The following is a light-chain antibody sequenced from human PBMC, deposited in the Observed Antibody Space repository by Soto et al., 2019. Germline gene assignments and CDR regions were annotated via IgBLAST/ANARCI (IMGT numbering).Light chain of an antibody. J-gene: IGKJ1*01. V-gene: IGKV1-27*01. Sequence: DIQMTLSPSSLSASVGDRVTITCRASQGISNYLAWYQQQPGKVPKLLIYVASTLQSGVPSRFSGSGSGTDFTLTISSLQPEDVATYYCQKYNSAPWTFGQGTKVEIK. CDR1: QGISNY. CDR3: QKYNSAPWT. CDR2: VAS.